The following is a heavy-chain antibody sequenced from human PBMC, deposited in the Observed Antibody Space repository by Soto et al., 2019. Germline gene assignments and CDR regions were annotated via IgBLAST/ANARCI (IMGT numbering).Heavy chain of an antibody. CDR3: ARHNYHSSGYYLVYYYGMYV. J-gene: IGHJ6*02. V-gene: IGHV1-2*02. D-gene: IGHD3-22*01. Sequence: QVQLVQSGAEVKKPGASVKVSCKASGYTFTGYYMHWVRQAPGQGLEWMGWINPNSGGTNYAQKFQGRVTMTRDTSISTAYMELSRLRSDDTAVYYCARHNYHSSGYYLVYYYGMYVWGQGTTVTVSS. CDR2: INPNSGGT. CDR1: GYTFTGYY.